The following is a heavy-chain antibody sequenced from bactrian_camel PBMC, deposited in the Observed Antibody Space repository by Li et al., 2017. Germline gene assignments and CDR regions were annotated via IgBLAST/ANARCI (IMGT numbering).Heavy chain of an antibody. Sequence: QVQLVESGGGSVQVGGSLRLSCVASGDTIGRYCMGWFRQIPDKEREGVAALNIDGKTTYADSVKGRFTISQDSAKNTIFLQMNNIAPEDAAMYYCAAETPRRGIGRWPLTLCPGGFSVWGQGTQVTVS. V-gene: IGHV3S55*01. J-gene: IGHJ4*01. CDR1: GDTIGRYC. D-gene: IGHD1*01. CDR2: LNIDGKT. CDR3: AAETPRRGIGRWPLTLCPGGFSV.